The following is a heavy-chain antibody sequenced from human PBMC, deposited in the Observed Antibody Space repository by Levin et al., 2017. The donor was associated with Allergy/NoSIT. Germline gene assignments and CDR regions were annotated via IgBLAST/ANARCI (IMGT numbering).Heavy chain of an antibody. CDR3: ARHTITEGLPYFDL. D-gene: IGHD5-12*01. Sequence: PSETLSLTCTVSGGSISSSSYYWGWIRQPPGKGLEWIGSIYYSGSTYYNPSLKSRVTISVDTSKNQFSLKLSSVTAADTAVYYCARHTITEGLPYFDLWGRGTLVTVSS. J-gene: IGHJ2*01. V-gene: IGHV4-39*01. CDR1: GGSISSSSYY. CDR2: IYYSGST.